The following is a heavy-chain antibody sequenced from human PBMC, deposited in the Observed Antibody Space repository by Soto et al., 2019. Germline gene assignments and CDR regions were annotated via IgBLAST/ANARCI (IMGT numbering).Heavy chain of an antibody. V-gene: IGHV4-34*01. CDR2: INHSGST. CDR3: ARGRGSSGGSCYLGYYYYGMDA. D-gene: IGHD2-15*01. J-gene: IGHJ6*02. Sequence: PSETLSLTCAVYGGSFSGYYWSWIRQPPGKGLEWSGEINHSGSTNYNPSLKSRVTISVDTSKNQFSLKLSSVTAADTAVYYCARGRGSSGGSCYLGYYYYGMDAWGQGTTVTVSS. CDR1: GGSFSGYY.